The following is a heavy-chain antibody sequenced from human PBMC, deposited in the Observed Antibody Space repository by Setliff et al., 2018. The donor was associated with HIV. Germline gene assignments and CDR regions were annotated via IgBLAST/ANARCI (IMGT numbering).Heavy chain of an antibody. D-gene: IGHD3-3*02. CDR3: ARDAWVEFLELTFYGMDV. J-gene: IGHJ6*02. V-gene: IGHV1-18*01. Sequence: GASVKVSCKASGYTFTSYGISWVRQAPGQGLEWVGWISAYNGDTKYAQKVQGRVTLTTDTSSSTVYMELRSLRSDDTAVYYCARDAWVEFLELTFYGMDVWGQGTTVTVSS. CDR1: GYTFTSYG. CDR2: ISAYNGDT.